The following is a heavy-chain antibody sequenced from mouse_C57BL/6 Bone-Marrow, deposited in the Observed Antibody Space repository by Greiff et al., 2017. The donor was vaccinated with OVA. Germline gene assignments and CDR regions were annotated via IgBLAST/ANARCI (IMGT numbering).Heavy chain of an antibody. CDR2: INPSSGYT. CDR3: ARFLDDGYYLFDY. Sequence: LVESGAELARPGASVKMSCKASGYTFTSYTMHWVKQRPGQGLEWIGYINPSSGYTKYNQKFKDKATLTADKSSSTAYMQLSSLTSEDSAVYYCARFLDDGYYLFDYWGQGTTLTVSS. V-gene: IGHV1-4*01. CDR1: GYTFTSYT. D-gene: IGHD2-3*01. J-gene: IGHJ2*01.